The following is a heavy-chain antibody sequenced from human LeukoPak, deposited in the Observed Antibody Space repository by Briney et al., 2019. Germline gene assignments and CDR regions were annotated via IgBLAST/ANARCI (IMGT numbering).Heavy chain of an antibody. J-gene: IGHJ4*02. Sequence: GGSLRLSCAASGFTFSSYGMHWVRQAPGKGLEWVAFIRYDGSNKYYADSVKGRFTISRDNSKNTLYLQMNSLRAEDTAVYYCARDPAVVGLHYFDYWGQGTLVTVSS. D-gene: IGHD2-15*01. CDR2: IRYDGSNK. CDR3: ARDPAVVGLHYFDY. V-gene: IGHV3-30*02. CDR1: GFTFSSYG.